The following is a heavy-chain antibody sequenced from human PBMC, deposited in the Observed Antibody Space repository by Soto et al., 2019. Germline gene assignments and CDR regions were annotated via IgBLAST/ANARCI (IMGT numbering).Heavy chain of an antibody. CDR3: ARALKYYYDSSGYYPFDY. V-gene: IGHV6-1*01. J-gene: IGHJ4*02. CDR1: GDSVSSNSAA. CDR2: TYYRSKWYN. Sequence: SQTLSLTCAISGDSVSSNSAAWNWIRQSPSRGLEWLGRTYYRSKWYNDYAVSVKSRITINPDTSKNQFSLQVNSVTPEDTAVYYCARALKYYYDSSGYYPFDYWGQGTLVTVS. D-gene: IGHD3-22*01.